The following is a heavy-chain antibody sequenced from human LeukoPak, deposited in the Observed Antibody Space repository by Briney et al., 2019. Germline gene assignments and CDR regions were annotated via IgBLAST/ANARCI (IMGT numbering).Heavy chain of an antibody. Sequence: PSETLSLTCTVSGCSINSYYWSWIRQPPGKGLKWIGYIYYSGSTNYNPSLKSRVTISLDTSNNQFSLKLSSVTAADTAVYYCARDTSGYRRGSFDYWGQGTLVTVSS. V-gene: IGHV4-59*01. D-gene: IGHD3-22*01. CDR2: IYYSGST. CDR3: ARDTSGYRRGSFDY. J-gene: IGHJ4*02. CDR1: GCSINSYY.